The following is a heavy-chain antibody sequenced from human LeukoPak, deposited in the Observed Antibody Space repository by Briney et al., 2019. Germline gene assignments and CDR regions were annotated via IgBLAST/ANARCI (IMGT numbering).Heavy chain of an antibody. J-gene: IGHJ4*02. CDR3: ARLYYDSSGYYLFDY. CDR1: GGSISSSSYY. Sequence: SETLSLTCTVSGGSISSSSYYWGWIRQPPGKGLEWTGSIYYSGSTYYNPSLKSRVTISVDTSKNQFSLKLSSVTAADTAVYYCARLYYDSSGYYLFDYWGQGTLVTVSS. CDR2: IYYSGST. D-gene: IGHD3-22*01. V-gene: IGHV4-39*01.